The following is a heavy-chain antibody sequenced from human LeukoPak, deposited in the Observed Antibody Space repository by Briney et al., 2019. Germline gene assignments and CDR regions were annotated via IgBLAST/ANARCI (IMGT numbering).Heavy chain of an antibody. CDR3: AKGGCSNTSCYGYYYYYYMDV. D-gene: IGHD2-2*01. CDR1: GFTFSSYA. Sequence: GGSLRLSCAASGFTFSSYAMSWVRQAPGKGLEWVSAISGSGGSTYYADSVKGRFTISRDNSKNTLYLQMNSLRAEDTAVYYCAKGGCSNTSCYGYYYYYYMDVWGKGTTVTVSS. V-gene: IGHV3-23*01. CDR2: ISGSGGST. J-gene: IGHJ6*03.